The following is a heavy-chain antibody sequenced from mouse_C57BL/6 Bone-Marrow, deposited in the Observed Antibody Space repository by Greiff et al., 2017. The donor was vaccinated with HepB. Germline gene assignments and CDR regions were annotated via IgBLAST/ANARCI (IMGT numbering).Heavy chain of an antibody. V-gene: IGHV6-6*01. J-gene: IGHJ3*01. D-gene: IGHD1-1*01. CDR3: TRPGNYYYGRFAY. CDR1: GFTFSDAW. CDR2: IRNKANNHAT. Sequence: EVKLMESGGGLVQPGGSMKLSCAASGFTFSDAWMDWVRQSPEKGLEWVAEIRNKANNHATYYAESVKGRFTISRDDSKSSVYLQMNSLRAEDTVIYYCTRPGNYYYGRFAYWGQGTLVTVSA.